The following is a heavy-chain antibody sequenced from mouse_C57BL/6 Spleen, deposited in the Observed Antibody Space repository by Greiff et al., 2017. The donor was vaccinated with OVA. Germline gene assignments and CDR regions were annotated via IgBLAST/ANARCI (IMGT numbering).Heavy chain of an antibody. CDR1: GYTFTSYW. CDR2: IHPNSGST. J-gene: IGHJ2*01. V-gene: IGHV1-64*01. Sequence: VQLQQPGAELVKPGASVKLSCKASGYTFTSYWMHWVKQRPGQGLEWIGMIHPNSGSTNYNEKFKSKATLTVDKSSSTAYMQLSSLTSEDSAVYYCARGGLTGYYFDYWGQATTLTVSS. CDR3: ARGGLTGYYFDY. D-gene: IGHD4-1*01.